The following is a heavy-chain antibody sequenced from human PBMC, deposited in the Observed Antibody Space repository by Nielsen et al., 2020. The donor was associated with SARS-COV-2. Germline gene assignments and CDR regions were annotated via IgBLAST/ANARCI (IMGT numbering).Heavy chain of an antibody. CDR2: IYYSGST. V-gene: IGHV4-59*13. J-gene: IGHJ3*02. Sequence: SETLSLTCTVSGGSISSYYWSWIRQPPGKGLEWIGYIYYSGSTNYNPSLKSRVTISVDTSKNQFSLKLSYVTAADTAVYYCTRPRNLAFDIWGQGTMVTVSS. CDR3: TRPRNLAFDI. CDR1: GGSISSYY. D-gene: IGHD1-14*01.